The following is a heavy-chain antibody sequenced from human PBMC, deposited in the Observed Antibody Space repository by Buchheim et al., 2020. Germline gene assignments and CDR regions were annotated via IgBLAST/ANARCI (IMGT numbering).Heavy chain of an antibody. D-gene: IGHD3-10*01. CDR1: GFIFSSYG. J-gene: IGHJ4*02. V-gene: IGHV3-48*03. CDR2: ISRSGGTI. Sequence: EVQLVESGGGLVQPGGSLRLSCAASGFIFSSYGMNWVRQAPGKGLEWVSYISRSGGTIYYADSVKGRFTISRDNAKNSLYLQMNSMRVDDKAVYYCARGGSFVIGYWGQGAL. CDR3: ARGGSFVIGY.